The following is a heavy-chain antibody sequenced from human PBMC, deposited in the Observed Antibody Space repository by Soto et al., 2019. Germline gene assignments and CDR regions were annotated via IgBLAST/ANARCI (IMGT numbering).Heavy chain of an antibody. CDR3: AREGIVGGEVGAFDI. J-gene: IGHJ3*02. CDR2: ISYDGSNK. Sequence: QVQLVESGGGVVQPGRSLRLSCAASGFTFSSYAMHWVRQAPGKGLEWVAVISYDGSNKYYADSVKGRFTISRDNSKNTLYLQMNSLRAEDTAVYYCAREGIVGGEVGAFDIWGQGTMVTVSS. D-gene: IGHD1-26*01. V-gene: IGHV3-30-3*01. CDR1: GFTFSSYA.